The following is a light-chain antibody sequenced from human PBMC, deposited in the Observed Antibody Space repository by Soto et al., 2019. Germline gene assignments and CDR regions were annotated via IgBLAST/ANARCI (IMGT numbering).Light chain of an antibody. CDR2: EDN. CDR3: QSYDSTNVI. CDR1: SVSIASNY. V-gene: IGLV6-57*03. J-gene: IGLJ2*01. Sequence: NFMLTQPHSVSESQGKTVTISCTRSSVSIASNYVQWYQQRPGSAPTTVIYEDNQRPSGVPDRFSGSIDSSSNSASLTIPGLTSEDEADFYCQSYDSTNVIFGGVTKVTVL.